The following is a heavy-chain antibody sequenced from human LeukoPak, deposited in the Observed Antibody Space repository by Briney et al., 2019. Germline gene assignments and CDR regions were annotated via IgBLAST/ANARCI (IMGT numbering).Heavy chain of an antibody. D-gene: IGHD5-18*01. CDR3: ARDSDTAMVYFDY. J-gene: IGHJ4*02. CDR1: GYTFTGYY. Sequence: ASVKVSCKASGYTFTGYYMHWVRQAPGQGLEWMGWINPNSGGTNYAQKFQGRVTMTRDTSISTAYMELSRLRSDDTAVYYCARDSDTAMVYFDYWGQGTLVTVSS. CDR2: INPNSGGT. V-gene: IGHV1-2*02.